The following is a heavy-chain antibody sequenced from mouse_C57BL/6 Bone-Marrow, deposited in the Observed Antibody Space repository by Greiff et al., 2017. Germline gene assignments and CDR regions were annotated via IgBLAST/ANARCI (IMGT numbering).Heavy chain of an antibody. CDR2: ISNLAYSI. CDR1: GFTFSDYG. Sequence: EVQLVESGGGLVQPGGSLKLSCAASGFTFSDYGMAWVRQAPRKGPEWVAFISNLAYSIYYADTVTGRFTISRENAKNTLYLEMSSLRSEDTAMYYCARHNGSIPCAYWGQGTLVTVSA. J-gene: IGHJ3*01. CDR3: ARHNGSIPCAY. D-gene: IGHD1-1*01. V-gene: IGHV5-15*01.